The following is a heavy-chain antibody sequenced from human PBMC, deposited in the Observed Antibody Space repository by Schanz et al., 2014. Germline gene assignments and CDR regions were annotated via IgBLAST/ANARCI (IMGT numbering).Heavy chain of an antibody. CDR3: ARARGWGAPYYYGMDA. CDR1: GFTFSSNA. J-gene: IGHJ6*02. D-gene: IGHD3-16*01. Sequence: VQLVESGGGVAQPGGSLRLSCAASGFTFSSNAMCWVRQAPGKGLEWVSTITSNGGGTYYADSVKGRFTISRDTSKNTLYLQINSLRDEDTAVYYCARARGWGAPYYYGMDAWGQGTTVTVSS. CDR2: ITSNGGGT. V-gene: IGHV3-23*04.